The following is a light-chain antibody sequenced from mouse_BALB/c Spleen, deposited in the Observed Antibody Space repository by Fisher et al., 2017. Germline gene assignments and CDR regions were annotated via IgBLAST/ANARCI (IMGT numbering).Light chain of an antibody. Sequence: IVMTQSTAIMSASPGEKVTMTCSASSSVSYMHWYQQKSGTSPKLLIYGTSNLASGVPVRFSGSGSGTSYSLTISSMEAEDAAIYYCQQWNYPLITFGAGTKLELK. V-gene: IGKV4-57*01. CDR1: SSVSY. J-gene: IGKJ5*01. CDR3: QQWNYPLIT. CDR2: GTS.